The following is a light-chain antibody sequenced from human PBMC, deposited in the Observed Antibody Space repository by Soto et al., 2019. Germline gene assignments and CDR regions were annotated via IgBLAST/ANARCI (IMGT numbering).Light chain of an antibody. Sequence: EIVMTQSPATLSVSPGERATLSCRASQSVSSNLAWYQQKPGQAPRLLIYGASTRATGIPARFSGSGSGTEFTLTISSLQSEDFAVYYCQQYNIWPELTFGGGTKVEIK. CDR1: QSVSSN. J-gene: IGKJ4*01. CDR3: QQYNIWPELT. CDR2: GAS. V-gene: IGKV3-15*01.